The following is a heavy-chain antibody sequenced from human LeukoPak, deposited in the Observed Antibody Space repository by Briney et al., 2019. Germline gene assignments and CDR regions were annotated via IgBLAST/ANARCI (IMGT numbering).Heavy chain of an antibody. CDR2: IYYSGST. CDR3: AGIRGYSYGIVDY. D-gene: IGHD5-18*01. J-gene: IGHJ4*02. Sequence: SETPSLTRTVSGGSISSYYWSWIRQPPGKGLEWIGYIYYSGSTNHNPSLKSRVTISVDTSKNQFSLKLSSVTAADTAVYYCAGIRGYSYGIVDYWGQGTLVTVSS. V-gene: IGHV4-59*01. CDR1: GGSISSYY.